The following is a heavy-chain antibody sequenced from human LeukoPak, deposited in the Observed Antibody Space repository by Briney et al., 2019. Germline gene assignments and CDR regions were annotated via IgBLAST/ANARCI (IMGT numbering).Heavy chain of an antibody. CDR1: GYTFTDYY. CDR3: ATDFWAIPPANAFSDY. CDR2: VDPEDGET. D-gene: IGHD2-2*02. V-gene: IGHV1-69-2*01. Sequence: ASVKVSCKVSGYTFTDYYMHWVQQAPGKGLEWMGLVDPEDGETIYAEKFQGRVTINADTSTDAVYMDLSNLNSKHTAVYYCATDFWAIPPANAFSDYWGQGPVVSVSS. J-gene: IGHJ4*02.